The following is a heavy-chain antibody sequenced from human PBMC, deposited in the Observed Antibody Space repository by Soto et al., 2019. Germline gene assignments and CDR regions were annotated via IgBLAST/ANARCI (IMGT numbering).Heavy chain of an antibody. V-gene: IGHV4-34*01. D-gene: IGHD5-18*01. CDR1: GGSFSGYY. CDR2: INHSGST. Sequence: PSETLSVTCAVYGGSFSGYYWSGIRQPPGKGLEWIGEINHSGSTNYNPSLKSRVTISVDTSKNQFSLKLSSVTAADTAVYYCARLGYSYGYAFSFWGQGTLVTVSS. CDR3: ARLGYSYGYAFSF. J-gene: IGHJ4*02.